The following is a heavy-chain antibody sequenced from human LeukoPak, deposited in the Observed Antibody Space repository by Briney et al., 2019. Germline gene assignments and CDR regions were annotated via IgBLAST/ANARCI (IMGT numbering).Heavy chain of an antibody. J-gene: IGHJ4*02. D-gene: IGHD5-18*01. V-gene: IGHV1-2*02. CDR2: INPNSGGT. Sequence: VASVKVSCKASGYTFTGYYMHWVRQAPGQGLEWMGWINPNSGGTNYAQKFQGRVTMTRDTSISTAYMELSRLRSDDTAVYYCARVGGIQLWLHHPPGPNSAFDYWGQGTLVTVSS. CDR1: GYTFTGYY. CDR3: ARVGGIQLWLHHPPGPNSAFDY.